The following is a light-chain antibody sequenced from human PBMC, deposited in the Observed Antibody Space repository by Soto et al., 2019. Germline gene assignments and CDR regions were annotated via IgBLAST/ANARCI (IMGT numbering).Light chain of an antibody. V-gene: IGLV2-14*01. J-gene: IGLJ1*01. CDR1: SSDIGAYNY. CDR3: SSYASSDSYV. CDR2: EVT. Sequence: QSALTQPASVSGSPGQSITISCTGSSSDIGAYNYVSWYQQHPGKVPKAVIYEVTNRPSGVSNRFSGSKSGSTASLTISGLQAEDEADYYCSSYASSDSYVFGTGTKLTVL.